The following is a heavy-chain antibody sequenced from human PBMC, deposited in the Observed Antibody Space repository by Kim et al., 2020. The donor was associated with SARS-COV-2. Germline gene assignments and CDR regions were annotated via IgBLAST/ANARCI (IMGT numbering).Heavy chain of an antibody. V-gene: IGHV5-51*01. CDR2: IYPGDSDT. Sequence: GEKRKSSCKGYGYSFTSYWIGWVRQMPGKGLEWMGIIYPGDSDTRYSPSFQGQVTISADKSISTAYLQWSSLKASDTAMYYCARTRRDGYKYDYWGQGTLVTVSS. J-gene: IGHJ4*02. CDR1: GYSFTSYW. D-gene: IGHD5-12*01. CDR3: ARTRRDGYKYDY.